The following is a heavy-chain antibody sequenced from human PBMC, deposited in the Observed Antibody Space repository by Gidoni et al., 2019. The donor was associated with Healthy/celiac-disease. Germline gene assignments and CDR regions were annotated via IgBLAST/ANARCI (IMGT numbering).Heavy chain of an antibody. CDR1: GGSFRGYY. J-gene: IGHJ5*02. CDR2: INHSGST. Sequence: QVQLQQWGAGLLKPSETLSLTCAVYGGSFRGYYWSWIRQPPGKGLEWIGEINHSGSTNYNPSLKSRVTISVDTSKNQFSLKLSSVTAADTAVYYCARRPGLIGSSGGWFDPWGQGTLVTVSS. CDR3: ARRPGLIGSSGGWFDP. D-gene: IGHD3-22*01. V-gene: IGHV4-34*01.